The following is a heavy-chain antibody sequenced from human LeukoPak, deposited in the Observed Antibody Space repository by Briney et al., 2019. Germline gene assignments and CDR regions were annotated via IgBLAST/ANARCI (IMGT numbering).Heavy chain of an antibody. CDR2: INAGNGNT. V-gene: IGHV1-3*01. CDR3: ARIEGRTAMVTD. D-gene: IGHD5-18*01. J-gene: IGHJ4*02. CDR1: GYTFTSYA. Sequence: GASVKVSCKASGYTFTSYAMHWVRQAPGQRLEWMGWINAGNGNTKYSQKFQGRVTITRDTSTSTVYMELSSLRSEDTAVYYCARIEGRTAMVTDWGQGTLVIVSS.